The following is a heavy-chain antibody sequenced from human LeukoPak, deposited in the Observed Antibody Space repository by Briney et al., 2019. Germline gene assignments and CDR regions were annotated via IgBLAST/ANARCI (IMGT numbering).Heavy chain of an antibody. CDR1: GGSISNYY. CDR2: IYYSGDT. V-gene: IGHV4-59*01. Sequence: SETLSLTCTVSGGSISNYYWSWIRQPPGKGLEWWGYIYYSGDTKYNPSLKSRVTISVVTSKKHFSLKLNSVTAADTGVYYCARSSTSSGWYGRYFDYWGQGTLVTVSS. J-gene: IGHJ4*02. CDR3: ARSSTSSGWYGRYFDY. D-gene: IGHD6-19*01.